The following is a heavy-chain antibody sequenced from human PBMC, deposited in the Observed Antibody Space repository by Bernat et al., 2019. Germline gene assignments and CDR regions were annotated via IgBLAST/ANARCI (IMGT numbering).Heavy chain of an antibody. CDR1: GFTFSSYE. Sequence: EVQLVESGGGLVQPGGSLRLSCAASGFTFSSYEMNWVRQAPGKGLEWVSYLSSSGSTIYYADSVKGRFTISRDNAKNSLYLQMNSLRAEDTAVYYCARGLRGIAAGAHDYWGQGTLVTVSS. CDR3: ARGLRGIAAGAHDY. D-gene: IGHD6-13*01. CDR2: LSSSGSTI. J-gene: IGHJ4*02. V-gene: IGHV3-48*03.